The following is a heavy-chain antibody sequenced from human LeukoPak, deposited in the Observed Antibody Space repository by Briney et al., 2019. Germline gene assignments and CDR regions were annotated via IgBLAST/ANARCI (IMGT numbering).Heavy chain of an antibody. J-gene: IGHJ4*02. Sequence: SETLSLTCAVYGGSFSGYYWSWIRQPPGQGLEWIGEINHSGSTNYNPSLKSRVTISVDTSKNQCSLKLSSVSAADTAVYYCARGLPSGGIPYWSVVVVVAATKGDYLDYWGQGTLVTVSS. V-gene: IGHV4-34*01. D-gene: IGHD2-15*01. CDR3: ARGLPSGGIPYWSVVVVVAATKGDYLDY. CDR1: GGSFSGYY. CDR2: INHSGST.